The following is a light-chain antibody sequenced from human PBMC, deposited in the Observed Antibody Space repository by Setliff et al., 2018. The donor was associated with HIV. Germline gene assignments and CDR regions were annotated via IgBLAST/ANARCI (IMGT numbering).Light chain of an antibody. Sequence: QSVLTQPASVSGSPGQRITISCTGTSSDVGRYNLVSWYQHHPGKAPKLLIYEVTKRPSGVSNRFSGSKSGNVASLTISGLQAEDEADYYCCSNTGSNTFVFGTGTKVTVL. V-gene: IGLV2-23*02. CDR1: SSDVGRYNL. J-gene: IGLJ1*01. CDR3: CSNTGSNTFV. CDR2: EVT.